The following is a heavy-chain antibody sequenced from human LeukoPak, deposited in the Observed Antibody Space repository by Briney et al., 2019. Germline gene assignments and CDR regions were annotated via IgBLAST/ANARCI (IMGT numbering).Heavy chain of an antibody. CDR1: GGSISNTYW. CDR2: VSRAGQT. J-gene: IGHJ4*02. D-gene: IGHD1-26*01. V-gene: IGHV4-4*02. Sequence: PWETLSLTCDVSGGSISNTYWGSWVRQPPGQGLEWIGEVSRAGQTNYNPSLNGRVTMSVDESSNQLYLKLTSVTDADTAIYYCSRESGAFCPFGYWGQGTLVIVPS. CDR3: SRESGAFCPFGY.